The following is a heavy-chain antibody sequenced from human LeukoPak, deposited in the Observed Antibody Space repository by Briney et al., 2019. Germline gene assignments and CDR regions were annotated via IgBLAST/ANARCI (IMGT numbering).Heavy chain of an antibody. Sequence: SETLSLTCAVYGGSFSGYYWSWIRQPPGKGLEWIGEINHSGSTNYNPSLRSRVTMSVDPSKNQFSLKLSSVTAADTAVYYCARGNSPGYSSGWTVWGQGTLVTVSS. D-gene: IGHD6-19*01. V-gene: IGHV4-34*01. CDR1: GGSFSGYY. CDR2: INHSGST. CDR3: ARGNSPGYSSGWTV. J-gene: IGHJ4*02.